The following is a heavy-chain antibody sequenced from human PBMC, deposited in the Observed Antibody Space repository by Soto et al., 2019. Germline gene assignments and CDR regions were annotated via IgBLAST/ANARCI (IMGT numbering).Heavy chain of an antibody. CDR2: IWYDGSNK. CDR3: ARSALVRGEWEFDP. D-gene: IGHD3-10*01. Sequence: QVQLVESGGGVVQPGRSLRLSCAASGFTFSSYGMHWVRQAPGKGLEWVAVIWYDGSNKYYADSVKGRFTISRDNSQNTLYLQMNSLRAEDTAVYYCARSALVRGEWEFDPWGQGTLVTVSS. V-gene: IGHV3-33*01. CDR1: GFTFSSYG. J-gene: IGHJ5*02.